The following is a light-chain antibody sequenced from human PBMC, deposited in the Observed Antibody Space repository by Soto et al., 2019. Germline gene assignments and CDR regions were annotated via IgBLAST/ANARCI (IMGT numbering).Light chain of an antibody. CDR1: QGISSW. CDR3: QQANSFPIT. CDR2: AAS. Sequence: DIQMTQSPSSVSASVGDRFTITCRASQGISSWVAWYQQKPGKAPKLLIYAASSLQSGVPSRFSGSGSGTDFTLTISSLQPEDFATYYCQQANSFPITFGQGTRLEI. V-gene: IGKV1-12*01. J-gene: IGKJ5*01.